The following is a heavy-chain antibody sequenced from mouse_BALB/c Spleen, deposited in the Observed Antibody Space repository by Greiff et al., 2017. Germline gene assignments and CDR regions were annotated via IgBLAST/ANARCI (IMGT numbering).Heavy chain of an antibody. V-gene: IGHV5-17*02. CDR2: ISSGSSTI. CDR3: ARDYFDY. J-gene: IGHJ2*01. Sequence: EVQLVESGGGLVQPGGSRKLSCAASGFTFSSFGMHWVRQAPEKGLEWVAYISSGSSTIYYADTVKGRFTISRDNPKNTLFLQMTSLRSEDTATYYCARDYFDYWGQGTTLTVSS. CDR1: GFTFSSFG.